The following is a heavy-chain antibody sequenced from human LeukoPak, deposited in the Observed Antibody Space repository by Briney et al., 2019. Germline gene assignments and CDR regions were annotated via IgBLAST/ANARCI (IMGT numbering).Heavy chain of an antibody. CDR3: ARHGPYLGRLGWFDP. Sequence: SETLSLTCTVSSGSISSYYWSWIRQPPGKGLEWIGYIYYTGSTNYNPSLKSRVTISVDTSRNQFSLNLSSVIAADTAVYYCARHGPYLGRLGWFDPWGQGTLVTVSS. D-gene: IGHD1-26*01. CDR1: SGSISSYY. J-gene: IGHJ5*02. CDR2: IYYTGST. V-gene: IGHV4-59*08.